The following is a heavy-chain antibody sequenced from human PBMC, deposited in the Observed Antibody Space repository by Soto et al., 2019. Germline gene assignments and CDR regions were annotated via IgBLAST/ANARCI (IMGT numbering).Heavy chain of an antibody. V-gene: IGHV3-23*01. CDR1: GFTFRSYA. CDR3: AKVVGGSGGYDYYYYYGMDV. D-gene: IGHD3-10*01. J-gene: IGHJ6*02. Sequence: PGGSLRLSCSASGFTFRSYAMSWVRQAPGKGLEWVSAISGSGAGTYYADSVKGRFTISRDNSKNMAYLQMNSLRAEDTAVYYCAKVVGGSGGYDYYYYYGMDVWGQGTTVTVSS. CDR2: ISGSGAGT.